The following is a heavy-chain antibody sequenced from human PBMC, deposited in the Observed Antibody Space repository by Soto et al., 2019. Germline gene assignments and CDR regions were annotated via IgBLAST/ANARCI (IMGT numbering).Heavy chain of an antibody. J-gene: IGHJ4*02. CDR1: GFTLSRHT. Sequence: EVQLVESGGGLVQPGGSLRLSCAASGFTLSRHTMNWVRQAPGKGLDLIAYIDTSGGTIYADSVKGRFTVSRDNAKNTLYLQMNSLRVEDRAVYYCVRGAEEHHQLIRPLWGQGTLVTVSP. V-gene: IGHV3-48*03. CDR3: VRGAEEHHQLIRPL. D-gene: IGHD1-1*01. CDR2: IDTSGGTI.